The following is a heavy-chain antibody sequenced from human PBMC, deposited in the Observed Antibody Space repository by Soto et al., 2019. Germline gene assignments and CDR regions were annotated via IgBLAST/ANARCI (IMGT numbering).Heavy chain of an antibody. D-gene: IGHD1-26*01. J-gene: IGHJ4*02. V-gene: IGHV1-8*01. Sequence: QVQLVQSGAEVKKPGASVKVSCKASGYTFTSYDINWVRQATGQGLEWMGWMNPNSGNTGYAQKFQGRVTMTRNTSRSTAYMELSSLRSEDTAVYYCAREGDGGRYIAVPPPFDYWGQGTLVTVSS. CDR1: GYTFTSYD. CDR2: MNPNSGNT. CDR3: AREGDGGRYIAVPPPFDY.